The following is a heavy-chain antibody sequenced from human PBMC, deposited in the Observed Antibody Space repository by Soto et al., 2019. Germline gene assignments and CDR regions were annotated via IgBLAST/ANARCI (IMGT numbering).Heavy chain of an antibody. J-gene: IGHJ3*02. Sequence: LSLTCAASGFTFSSYWMHWVRQAPGKGLVWVSRINSDGSSTSYADSVKGRFTISRDNAKNTLYLQMNSLRAEDTAVYYCARPIVGATFLDAFDIWGQGTMVTVSS. CDR1: GFTFSSYW. CDR2: INSDGSST. CDR3: ARPIVGATFLDAFDI. D-gene: IGHD1-26*01. V-gene: IGHV3-74*01.